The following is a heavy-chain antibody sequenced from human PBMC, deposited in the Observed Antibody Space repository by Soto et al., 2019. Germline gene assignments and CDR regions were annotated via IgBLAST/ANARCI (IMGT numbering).Heavy chain of an antibody. CDR3: ARSVVVTARVYYYYGMDV. CDR1: GGTFSSYA. V-gene: IGHV1-69*13. Sequence: ASVKVSCKASGGTFSSYAISWVRQAPGQGLEWMGGIIPIFGTANYAQKFQGRVTITADESTSTAYMELSSLRSEDTAVYYCARSVVVTARVYYYYGMDVWGQGTTVTVSS. CDR2: IIPIFGTA. D-gene: IGHD2-21*02. J-gene: IGHJ6*02.